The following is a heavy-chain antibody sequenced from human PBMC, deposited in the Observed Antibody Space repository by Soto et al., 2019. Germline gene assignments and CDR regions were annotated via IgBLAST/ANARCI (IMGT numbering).Heavy chain of an antibody. Sequence: LRLSCAASGFTFSRYGMNWLRQAPGKGLEWVASISSSTSYVYYADSVKGRFSTSRDNAKNILYLEMYALRTEDTAVYYCARDPSEGRVGNWFESWGQGTLVTVSS. V-gene: IGHV3-21*06. J-gene: IGHJ5*01. CDR1: GFTFSRYG. D-gene: IGHD2-2*01. CDR2: ISSSTSYV. CDR3: ARDPSEGRVGNWFES.